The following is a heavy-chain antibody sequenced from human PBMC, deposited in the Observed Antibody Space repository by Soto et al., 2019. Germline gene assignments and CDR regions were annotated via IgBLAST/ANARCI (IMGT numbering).Heavy chain of an antibody. CDR1: GASISSGGSY. V-gene: IGHV4-30-4*01. CDR2: IYYSGNT. J-gene: IGHJ4*02. Sequence: TLSLTCTVSGASISSGGSYGGWIRQPPGKGLEWIGYIYYSGNTILNPSLRSRVTLSVDTSKNQFSLNQSSVTAADKAVYYCVRYCSTTKCPFDYWGQGTLVTVYS. D-gene: IGHD2-2*01. CDR3: VRYCSTTKCPFDY.